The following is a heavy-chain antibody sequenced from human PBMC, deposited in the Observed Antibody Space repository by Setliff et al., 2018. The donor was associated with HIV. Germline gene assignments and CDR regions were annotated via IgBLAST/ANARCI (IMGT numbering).Heavy chain of an antibody. CDR2: ISSSGSTI. Sequence: PGGSLRLSCAASGFTFSDYYMSWIRQAPGKGLEWVSYISSSGSTIYYADPVKGRFTISRDNAKNSLYLQMNSLGAEDTAMYYCARDKGPPPVVHLEYWGQGTLVTVSS. J-gene: IGHJ4*02. D-gene: IGHD3-10*02. CDR3: ARDKGPPPVVHLEY. CDR1: GFTFSDYY. V-gene: IGHV3-11*01.